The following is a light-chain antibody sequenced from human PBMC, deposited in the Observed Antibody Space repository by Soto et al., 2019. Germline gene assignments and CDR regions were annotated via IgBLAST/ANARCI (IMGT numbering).Light chain of an antibody. J-gene: IGKJ5*01. CDR3: QQINSYPIT. V-gene: IGKV1-9*01. CDR2: AAS. Sequence: DIQLTQSPSFLFASVGDRVTITCRASQGINSYLAWYQQKPGKVPKLLIYAASTLQSGVPSRFSGSGSGTEFTLTISSLQPEDFATYYCQQINSYPITFGQGTRLEI. CDR1: QGINSY.